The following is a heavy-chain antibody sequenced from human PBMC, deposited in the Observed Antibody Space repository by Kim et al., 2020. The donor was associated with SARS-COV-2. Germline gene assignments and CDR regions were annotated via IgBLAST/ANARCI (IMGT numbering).Heavy chain of an antibody. CDR2: ISWDGGST. CDR1: GFTFDDYS. CDR3: AKDISYGRVGWLTRGFDY. D-gene: IGHD6-19*01. J-gene: IGHJ4*02. V-gene: IGHV3-43*01. Sequence: GGSLRLSCAASGFTFDDYSIHWVRQAPGKALEWVSLISWDGGSTYYADSVKGRFTISRDNSKNSLYLQMNSLRTVDTALYYCAKDISYGRVGWLTRGFDYWGQGTLVTVSS.